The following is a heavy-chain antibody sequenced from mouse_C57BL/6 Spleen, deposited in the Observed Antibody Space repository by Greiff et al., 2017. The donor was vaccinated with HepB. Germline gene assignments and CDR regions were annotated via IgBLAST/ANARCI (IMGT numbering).Heavy chain of an antibody. J-gene: IGHJ4*01. Sequence: VKLVESGAELARPGASVKLSCKASGYTFTSYGISWVKQRTGQGLEWIGEIYPRSGNTYYNEKFKGKATLTADKSSSTAYMELRSLTSEDSAVYFCARYLPLYAMDYWGQGTSVTVSS. CDR2: IYPRSGNT. CDR3: ARYLPLYAMDY. V-gene: IGHV1-81*01. CDR1: GYTFTSYG.